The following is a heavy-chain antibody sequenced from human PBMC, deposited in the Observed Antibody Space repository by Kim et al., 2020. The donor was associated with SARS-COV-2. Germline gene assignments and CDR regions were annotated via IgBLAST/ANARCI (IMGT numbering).Heavy chain of an antibody. CDR2: IWYDGSNK. Sequence: GGSLRLSCAASGFTFSSYGMHWVRQAPGKGLEWVAVIWYDGSNKYYADSVKGRFTISRDNSKNTLYLQMNSLRAEDTAVYYCARVPGYSYGNALTADYWGQGTLVTVSS. CDR3: ARVPGYSYGNALTADY. D-gene: IGHD5-18*01. CDR1: GFTFSSYG. V-gene: IGHV3-33*01. J-gene: IGHJ4*02.